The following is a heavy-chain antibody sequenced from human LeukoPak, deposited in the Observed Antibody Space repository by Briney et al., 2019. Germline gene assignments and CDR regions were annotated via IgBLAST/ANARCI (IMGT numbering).Heavy chain of an antibody. CDR1: GGSISSSGFY. D-gene: IGHD4-17*01. V-gene: IGHV4-39*01. CDR3: ARQSGDYTYYSDY. J-gene: IGHJ4*02. Sequence: PSETLSLTCTVWGGSISSSGFYWGWIRQPPGRGLEWIGSIYYSGSTYYNPSLKSRVTISVDTSKNQFSLRLSSVSAADTAAYYCARQSGDYTYYSDYWGQGTLVTVSS. CDR2: IYYSGST.